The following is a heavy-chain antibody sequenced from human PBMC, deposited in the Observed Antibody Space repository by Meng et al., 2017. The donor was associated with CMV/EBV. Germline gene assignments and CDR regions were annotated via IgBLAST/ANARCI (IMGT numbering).Heavy chain of an antibody. D-gene: IGHD3-3*01. Sequence: ASVKVSCKASGYTFTSYYMHWVRQAPGQGLEWMGIINPSGGSTSYAQKFQGRVTMTRDTSTSTVYMELSSLRSEDTAVYYCARAGGYDFWSGKPKYGMDVWSQGTTVTVSS. CDR1: GYTFTSYY. J-gene: IGHJ6*02. V-gene: IGHV1-46*01. CDR3: ARAGGYDFWSGKPKYGMDV. CDR2: INPSGGST.